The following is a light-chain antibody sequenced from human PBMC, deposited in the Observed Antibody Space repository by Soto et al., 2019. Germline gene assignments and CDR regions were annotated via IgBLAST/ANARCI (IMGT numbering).Light chain of an antibody. Sequence: QSALTQPRSVYGSPGQSVTISCTGTSSDVGDYNYVSWYQQHPGKAPKLLIYAVNMRPSGVPDRFSGSKSGNTASLPISGLQAEDEADYSCCSYAGSYTWVFGGGTKLTVL. V-gene: IGLV2-11*01. CDR3: CSYAGSYTWV. CDR2: AVN. J-gene: IGLJ3*02. CDR1: SSDVGDYNY.